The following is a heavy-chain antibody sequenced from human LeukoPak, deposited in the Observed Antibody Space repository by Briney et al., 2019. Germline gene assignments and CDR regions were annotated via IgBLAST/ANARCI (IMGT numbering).Heavy chain of an antibody. CDR3: ARAMLGIAVAGRDY. CDR2: INPSGGST. CDR1: GYAFSSHP. V-gene: IGHV1-46*01. D-gene: IGHD6-19*01. Sequence: ASVKVSCKASGYAFSSHPVSWVRQAPGQGLEWMGLINPSGGSTSYAQKFQGRVTMTRDTSTSTVYMELSSLRSEDTAVYYCARAMLGIAVAGRDYWGQGTLVTVSS. J-gene: IGHJ4*02.